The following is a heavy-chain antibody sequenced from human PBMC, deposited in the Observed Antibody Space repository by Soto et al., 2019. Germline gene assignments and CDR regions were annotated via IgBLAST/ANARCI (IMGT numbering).Heavy chain of an antibody. D-gene: IGHD6-19*01. V-gene: IGHV2-5*02. CDR2: IYWDDDK. J-gene: IGHJ5*02. CDR3: AHAPGIAVTTNWFDP. Sequence: GSGPTLVNPTQTLTLTCTFSGFSLSTSEVGVGWIRQPPGKALQWLALIYWDDDKRYSPSLKSRLTITKDTSKNQVVLTMTNMDPVDIATYYFAHAPGIAVTTNWFDPWGQGILVTVSS. CDR1: GFSLSTSEVG.